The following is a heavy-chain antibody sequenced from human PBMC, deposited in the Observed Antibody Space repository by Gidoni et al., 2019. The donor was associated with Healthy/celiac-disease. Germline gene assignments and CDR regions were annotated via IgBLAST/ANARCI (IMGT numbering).Heavy chain of an antibody. D-gene: IGHD3-22*01. V-gene: IGHV3-48*04. CDR1: GFTFSSYS. J-gene: IGHJ4*02. CDR2: ISSSSSTI. CDR3: ARETYDSSGYYPGRSP. Sequence: EVQLVESGGGLVQPGGSLRLSCAASGFTFSSYSMNWVRPAPGKGLVWVSYISSSSSTIYYADSVKGRFTISRDNAKNSLYLQMNSLRAEDTAVYYCARETYDSSGYYPGRSPWGQGTLVTVSS.